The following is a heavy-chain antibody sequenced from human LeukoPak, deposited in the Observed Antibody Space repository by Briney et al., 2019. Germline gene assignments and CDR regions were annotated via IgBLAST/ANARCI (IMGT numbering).Heavy chain of an antibody. J-gene: IGHJ4*02. V-gene: IGHV4-59*01. CDR1: GGSISSAY. D-gene: IGHD6-19*01. CDR3: ARGSSGWYLEY. CDR2: MYYSGNT. Sequence: SETLSLTCTVSGGSISSAYWSWIRQPPGKGLEWIAFMYYSGNTNYNPSPKSRVTISVDTSKNQLSLKLSSVTAADTAVYYCARGSSGWYLEYWGQGTLVTVSS.